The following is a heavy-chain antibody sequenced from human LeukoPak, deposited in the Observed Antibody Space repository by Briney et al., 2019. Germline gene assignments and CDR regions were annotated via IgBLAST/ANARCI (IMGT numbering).Heavy chain of an antibody. V-gene: IGHV3-23*01. J-gene: IGHJ4*02. CDR3: AKDLWYGSGSYTAEQEVY. CDR1: GFTFSSYA. D-gene: IGHD3-10*01. CDR2: ISGSGGST. Sequence: PVGSLRLSCAASGFTFSSYAMSWVRQAPGKGLEWVSAISGSGGSTYYADSVKGRFTISRDNSKNTLYLQMNSLRAEDTAVYYCAKDLWYGSGSYTAEQEVYWGQGTLVTASS.